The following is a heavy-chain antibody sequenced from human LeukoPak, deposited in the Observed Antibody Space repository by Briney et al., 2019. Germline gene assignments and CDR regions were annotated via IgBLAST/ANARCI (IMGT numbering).Heavy chain of an antibody. D-gene: IGHD3-22*01. Sequence: ASVKVSCKASGGTFSSYAISWVRQAPGQGLEWMGGIIPIFGTANYAQKFQGRVTITTDESTRTAYMELSSLRSEDTAVYYCASILDSSGYLDYWGQGTLVTVSS. V-gene: IGHV1-69*05. J-gene: IGHJ4*02. CDR2: IIPIFGTA. CDR1: GGTFSSYA. CDR3: ASILDSSGYLDY.